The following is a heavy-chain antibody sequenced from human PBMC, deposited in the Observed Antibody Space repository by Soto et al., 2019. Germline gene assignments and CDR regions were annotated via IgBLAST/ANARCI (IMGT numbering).Heavy chain of an antibody. D-gene: IGHD3-3*01. J-gene: IGHJ4*02. CDR3: ARGSRFLEWLFSPNFDY. Sequence: ASVKVACKASGYTFTSYGISWVRQAPGQGLEWMGWISAYNGNTNYAQKLQGRVTMTTDTSTSTAYMELRSLRSDDTAVYYCARGSRFLEWLFSPNFDYCGQGTLFTVSS. CDR1: GYTFTSYG. CDR2: ISAYNGNT. V-gene: IGHV1-18*01.